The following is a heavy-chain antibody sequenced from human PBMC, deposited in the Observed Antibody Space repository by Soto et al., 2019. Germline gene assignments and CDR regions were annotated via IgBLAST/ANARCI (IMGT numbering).Heavy chain of an antibody. Sequence: SVQVSCKXSGGTFSSYAISWVRQAPGQGLEWMGGIIPIFGTANYAQKFQGRVTITADESTSTAYMELSSLRSEDTAVYYCASYYYDSSGYYYGDFDYWGQGTLVTVSS. CDR3: ASYYYDSSGYYYGDFDY. V-gene: IGHV1-69*13. CDR2: IIPIFGTA. D-gene: IGHD3-22*01. CDR1: GGTFSSYA. J-gene: IGHJ4*02.